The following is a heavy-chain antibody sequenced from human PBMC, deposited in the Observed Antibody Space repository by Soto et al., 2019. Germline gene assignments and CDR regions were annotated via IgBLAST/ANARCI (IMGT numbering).Heavy chain of an antibody. CDR1: GFTFDDYA. V-gene: IGHV3-9*01. D-gene: IGHD2-15*01. J-gene: IGHJ4*02. Sequence: GGSLRLSCAASGFTFDDYAMHWVRQAPGKGLEWVSGISWNSGSIGYADSVKGRFTISRDNAKNSLYLQMNSLRAEDTALYYCAKSPVVAATYYYFDYWGQGTLVTVSS. CDR3: AKSPVVAATYYYFDY. CDR2: ISWNSGSI.